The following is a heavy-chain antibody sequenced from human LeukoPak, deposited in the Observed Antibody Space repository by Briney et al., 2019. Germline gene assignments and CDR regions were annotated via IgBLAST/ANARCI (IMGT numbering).Heavy chain of an antibody. CDR3: ARGGIRGVTWNWLDP. D-gene: IGHD3-10*01. CDR1: GFTFSSYD. Sequence: GGSLRLSCAASGFTFSSYDMHWVRQATGRGLEWVSGVAGAGDRYYSDSVMGRCTVSRENGKNSLYLQMNSLRAGDTAVYYCARGGIRGVTWNWLDPWGQGTLVTVSS. J-gene: IGHJ5*02. V-gene: IGHV3-13*01. CDR2: VAGAGDR.